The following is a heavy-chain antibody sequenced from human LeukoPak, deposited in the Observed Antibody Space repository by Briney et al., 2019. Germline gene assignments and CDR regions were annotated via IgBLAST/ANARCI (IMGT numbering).Heavy chain of an antibody. CDR1: GFTFSSYS. D-gene: IGHD6-19*01. J-gene: IGHJ4*02. CDR2: ISSSSSTT. V-gene: IGHV3-48*02. Sequence: PGGSLRLSCAASGFTFSSYSMNWVRQAPGEGLEWVSYISSSSSTTYYADSVKGRFTISRDNAKNSLYLQMNSLRDEDTAVYYCAREYAVYFDYWGQGTLVTVSS. CDR3: AREYAVYFDY.